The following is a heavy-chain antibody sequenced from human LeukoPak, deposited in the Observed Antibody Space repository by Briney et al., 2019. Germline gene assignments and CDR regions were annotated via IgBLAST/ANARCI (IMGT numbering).Heavy chain of an antibody. V-gene: IGHV1-69*13. Sequence: ASVKVSCRASGGTFSSYAISWVRQAPGQGLEWMGGIIPIFGTANYAQKFQGRVTITADESTSTAYMELSSLRSEDTAVYYCAKDGKYFDILTGSNWFDPWGQGTLVTVSS. CDR1: GGTFSSYA. D-gene: IGHD3-9*01. CDR3: AKDGKYFDILTGSNWFDP. CDR2: IIPIFGTA. J-gene: IGHJ5*02.